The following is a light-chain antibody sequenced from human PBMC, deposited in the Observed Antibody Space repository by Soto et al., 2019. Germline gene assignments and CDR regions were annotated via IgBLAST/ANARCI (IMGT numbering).Light chain of an antibody. J-gene: IGLJ3*02. CDR3: ETWDSNTWV. CDR2: LEGRGNY. Sequence: QPVLTQSSSASASLGSSVKLTCTLSSGHSSYIIAWHQQQLGKAPRYLMKLEGRGNYNKGSGVPDRFSGSSSGADRYLTISNLQFEDEADYYCETWDSNTWVFGGGTKVTVL. V-gene: IGLV4-60*02. CDR1: SGHSSYI.